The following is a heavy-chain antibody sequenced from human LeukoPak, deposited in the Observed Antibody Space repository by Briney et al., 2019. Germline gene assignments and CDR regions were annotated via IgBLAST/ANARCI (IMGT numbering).Heavy chain of an antibody. CDR1: GXTFSSYA. CDR3: VKAEGYCSGGTCYYFDY. CDR2: ISKSGGQI. V-gene: IGHV3-23*01. J-gene: IGHJ4*02. D-gene: IGHD2-15*01. Sequence: GGSLRLSCAASGXTFSSYAMSWVRQAPGKGLEWVSGISKSGGQIHYAEPVEGRFTISRDNAKNTLYLQMNSLRAEDTAVYYCVKAEGYCSGGTCYYFDYWGQGTLVTVSS.